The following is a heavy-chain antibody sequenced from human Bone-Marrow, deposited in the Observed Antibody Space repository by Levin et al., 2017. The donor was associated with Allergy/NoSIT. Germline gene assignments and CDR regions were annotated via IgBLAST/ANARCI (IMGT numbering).Heavy chain of an antibody. D-gene: IGHD6-19*01. CDR1: GFTVNSKY. CDR3: AKCSGWYGKGFFDL. J-gene: IGHJ2*01. Sequence: GGSLRLSCAASGFTVNSKYMSWVRQAPGKGLEWVSVIYSDDFGGDTKYIESVKGRFTISRDTSKNTLYLQMNSLRVEDTAVYYCAKCSGWYGKGFFDLWSRGTLVTVSS. V-gene: IGHV3-53*01. CDR2: IYSDDFGGDT.